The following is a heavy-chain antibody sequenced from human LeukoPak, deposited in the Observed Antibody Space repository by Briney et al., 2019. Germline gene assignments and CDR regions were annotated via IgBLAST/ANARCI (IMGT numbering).Heavy chain of an antibody. CDR3: PRITAYDDS. J-gene: IGHJ5*01. CDR1: GFTFSTYA. D-gene: IGHD1-20*01. Sequence: GGSLRLSCVASGFTFSTYAMHWVRQAPGKGLEWVSGIYVDGSTYYADSVKGRFTISRDNSRNTLYLQMNSLRAEDTAVYYCPRITAYDDSWGQGTLVTVSS. V-gene: IGHV3-53*01. CDR2: IYVDGST.